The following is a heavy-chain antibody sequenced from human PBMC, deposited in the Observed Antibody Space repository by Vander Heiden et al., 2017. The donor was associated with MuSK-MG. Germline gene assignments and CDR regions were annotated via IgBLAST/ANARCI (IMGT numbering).Heavy chain of an antibody. Sequence: EVHLVESGGGLVQPGGSLRLSCAASGFTFSHYWMSWVRQAPGKGLEWVANIKPDGSEEYYVDSVKGRFTISRDNAKNSLYLQMNSLSAEDTAVYYCAREVSWSFDYWGQGTLVTVSS. V-gene: IGHV3-7*01. CDR1: GFTFSHYW. CDR2: IKPDGSEE. CDR3: AREVSWSFDY. J-gene: IGHJ4*02. D-gene: IGHD4-4*01.